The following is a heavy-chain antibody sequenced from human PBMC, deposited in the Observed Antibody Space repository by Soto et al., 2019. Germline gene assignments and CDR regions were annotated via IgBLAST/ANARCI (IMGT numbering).Heavy chain of an antibody. CDR1: GFTVSSKY. D-gene: IGHD2-15*01. Sequence: PGGSLRLSCAASGFTVSSKYMSWVRQAPGKGLEWVSVIYSGGSTYYADSVKGRFTISRDNSKNTLYLQMNSLRAEDTAVYYCASGYCSGGSCYPYYFDYWGQGILVTVSS. V-gene: IGHV3-66*01. J-gene: IGHJ4*02. CDR3: ASGYCSGGSCYPYYFDY. CDR2: IYSGGST.